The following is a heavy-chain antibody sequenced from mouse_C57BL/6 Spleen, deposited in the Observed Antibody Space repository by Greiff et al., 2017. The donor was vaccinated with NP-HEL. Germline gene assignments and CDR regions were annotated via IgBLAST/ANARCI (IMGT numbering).Heavy chain of an antibody. V-gene: IGHV1-18*01. Sequence: EVQLQQSGPELVKPGASVKIPCKASGYTFTDYNMDWVKQSHGKSLEWIGDINPNNGGTIYNQKFKGKATLTVDKSSSTAYMELRSLTSEDTAVYYCARGWPYFDYWGQGTTLTVSS. CDR2: INPNNGGT. J-gene: IGHJ2*01. D-gene: IGHD2-3*01. CDR1: GYTFTDYN. CDR3: ARGWPYFDY.